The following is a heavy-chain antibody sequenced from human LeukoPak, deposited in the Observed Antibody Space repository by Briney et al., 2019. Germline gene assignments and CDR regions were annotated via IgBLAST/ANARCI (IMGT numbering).Heavy chain of an antibody. V-gene: IGHV4-34*01. CDR2: INHSGST. J-gene: IGHJ6*02. CDR1: GGSFSGYY. CDR3: ATVGVQQQLVPDRVLVGAYGMDV. Sequence: SETLSLTCAVYGGSFSGYYWSWIRQPPGKGLEWIGEINHSGSTNYNPSLKSRVTISVDTSKNQFSLKLSSVTAADTAVYYCATVGVQQQLVPDRVLVGAYGMDVWGQGTTVTVSS. D-gene: IGHD6-13*01.